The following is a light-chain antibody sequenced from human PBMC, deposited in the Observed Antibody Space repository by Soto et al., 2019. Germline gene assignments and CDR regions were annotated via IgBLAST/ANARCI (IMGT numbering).Light chain of an antibody. CDR3: QQSYSTTWT. CDR1: QTVNSY. V-gene: IGKV1-39*01. Sequence: DIQMTQSPSSLSASVTDRVTITCRASQTVNSYLNWYQKKPGKAPKLLIYAASSLQSGVPSRFSGSGSETDFTLTISSLQNEDFATYSCQQSYSTTWTLGQGNKVDIK. J-gene: IGKJ1*01. CDR2: AAS.